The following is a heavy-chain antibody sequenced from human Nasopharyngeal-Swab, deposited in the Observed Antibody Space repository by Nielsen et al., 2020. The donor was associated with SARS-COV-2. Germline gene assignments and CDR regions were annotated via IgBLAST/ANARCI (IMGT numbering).Heavy chain of an antibody. CDR1: GFTFSSYE. J-gene: IGHJ4*02. V-gene: IGHV3-48*03. CDR3: ASPLPLDY. CDR2: ISSSGSTI. Sequence: GESLKISCAASGFTFSSYEMNWVRQAPGKGLEWISYISSSGSTIYYVDSVKGRFTISRDDAKNSLFLQMNSLRAEDTAVYYCASPLPLDYWGQGTLVTVSS.